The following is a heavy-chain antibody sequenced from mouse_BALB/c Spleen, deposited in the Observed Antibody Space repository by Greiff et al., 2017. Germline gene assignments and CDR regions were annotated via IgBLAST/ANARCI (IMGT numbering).Heavy chain of an antibody. CDR1: GYSITSGYY. J-gene: IGHJ3*01. CDR3: AREGVYYDYDRTWFAY. Sequence: EVKLQESGPGLVKPSQSLSLTCSVTGYSITSGYYWNWIRQFPGNKLEWMGYISYDGSNNYNPSLKNRISITRDTSKNQFFLKLNSVTTEDTATYYCAREGVYYDYDRTWFAYWGQGTLVTVSA. CDR2: ISYDGSN. V-gene: IGHV3-6*02. D-gene: IGHD2-4*01.